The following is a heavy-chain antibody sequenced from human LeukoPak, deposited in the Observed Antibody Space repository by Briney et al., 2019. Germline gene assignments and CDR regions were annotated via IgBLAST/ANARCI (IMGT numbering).Heavy chain of an antibody. CDR3: AREPYCSSTSCRTYYFDY. J-gene: IGHJ4*02. V-gene: IGHV3-11*04. CDR1: GFTFSDYY. D-gene: IGHD2-2*01. CDR2: ISGDSDTI. Sequence: GGSLRLSCAASGFTFSDYYMTWIRQAPGKGLEWFSYISGDSDTIYHADSVKGRFTISRDNAKNSLYLQMNSLRAEDTAVYYCAREPYCSSTSCRTYYFDYWGQGTLVTVSS.